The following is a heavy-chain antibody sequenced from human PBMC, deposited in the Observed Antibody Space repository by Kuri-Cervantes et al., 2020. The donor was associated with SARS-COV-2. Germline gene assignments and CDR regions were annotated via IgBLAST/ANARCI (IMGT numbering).Heavy chain of an antibody. CDR2: IWYDGSNK. CDR3: ARSHKDIVVVPAARGYYYGMDV. V-gene: IGHV3-33*01. D-gene: IGHD2-2*01. Sequence: GGSLRPSCAASGFTFRSYSMHWVRQAPGKGLEWVAVIWYDGSNKYYADSVKGRFTISRDNSKNTLYLQMNSLRAEDTAVYYCARSHKDIVVVPAARGYYYGMDVWGQGTTVTVSS. J-gene: IGHJ6*02. CDR1: GFTFRSYS.